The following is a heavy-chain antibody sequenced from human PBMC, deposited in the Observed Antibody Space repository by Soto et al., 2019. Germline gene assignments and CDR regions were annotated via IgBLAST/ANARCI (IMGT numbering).Heavy chain of an antibody. Sequence: SVKVSCKASGGTFSSYTISWVRQAPGQGLEWMGRIIPILGIANYAQKFQGRVTITADKSTSTAYMELSSLRSEDTAVYYCSYCSGGSCPGYYYGMDVWGQGTTVT. J-gene: IGHJ6*02. CDR3: SYCSGGSCPGYYYGMDV. CDR1: GGTFSSYT. V-gene: IGHV1-69*02. CDR2: IIPILGIA. D-gene: IGHD2-15*01.